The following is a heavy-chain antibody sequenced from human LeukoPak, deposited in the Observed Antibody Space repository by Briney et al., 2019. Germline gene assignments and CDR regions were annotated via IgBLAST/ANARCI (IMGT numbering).Heavy chain of an antibody. Sequence: GASVKVSCKASGYSFTSHAIHWVRQAPGQRLEWMGWINTGNGDTYYSQRFQGRLTISGDSSASTACMELSGLSSEDTAEYYCARTFAGVAATVKYWGQGTLVIVSS. CDR3: ARTFAGVAATVKY. J-gene: IGHJ4*02. CDR2: INTGNGDT. V-gene: IGHV1-3*04. D-gene: IGHD6-13*01. CDR1: GYSFTSHA.